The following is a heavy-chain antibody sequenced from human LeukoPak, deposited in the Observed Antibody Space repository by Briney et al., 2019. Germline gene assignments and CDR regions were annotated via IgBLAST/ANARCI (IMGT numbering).Heavy chain of an antibody. CDR2: ISGSGDRT. CDR1: GFTFSNYA. J-gene: IGHJ4*02. CDR3: AKAPVTSCRGAYCYPFDS. V-gene: IGHV3-23*01. Sequence: GGSLRLSCAASGFTFSNYAMNWVRQAPGKGLEWVSIISGSGDRTYYTDSVKGRFTISRDNSKNTLYLQMNSLRAEDAAVYFCAKAPVTSCRGAYCYPFDSWGQGTLVTVSS. D-gene: IGHD2-21*01.